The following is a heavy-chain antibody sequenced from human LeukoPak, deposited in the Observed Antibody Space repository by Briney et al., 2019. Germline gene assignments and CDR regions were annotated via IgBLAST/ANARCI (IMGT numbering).Heavy chain of an antibody. CDR3: ARDYDFWSGYYVYYYYGMDV. D-gene: IGHD3-3*01. CDR1: GGTFSSYA. Sequence: SVKVSCKASGGTFSSYAISWVRQAPGQGLEWMGGIIPIFGTANYAQKFQGRVTITADESTSTAYMELSSLRSEDTAVYYCARDYDFWSGYYVYYYYGMDVWGQGTTVTVSS. J-gene: IGHJ6*02. V-gene: IGHV1-69*01. CDR2: IIPIFGTA.